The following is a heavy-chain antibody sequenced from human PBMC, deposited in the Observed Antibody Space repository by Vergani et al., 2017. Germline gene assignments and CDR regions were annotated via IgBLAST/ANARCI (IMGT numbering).Heavy chain of an antibody. V-gene: IGHV4-61*02. CDR1: GASISSGSYY. CDR3: ARDPLYSNTWPFLLLEMDV. CDR2: FYTGGGT. J-gene: IGHJ6*02. D-gene: IGHD6-13*01. Sequence: QVQLPESGPRLVRPSQTLSLTCTVSGASISSGSYYWSWFRPPAGKRLEWIGRFYTGGGTNYNPSLKSRVTISVDTSKNQFSLQLSSVTAADTAVYYCARDPLYSNTWPFLLLEMDVWGQGTTVTVSS.